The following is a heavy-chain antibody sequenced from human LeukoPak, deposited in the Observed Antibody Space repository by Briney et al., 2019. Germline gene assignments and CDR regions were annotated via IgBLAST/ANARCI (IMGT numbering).Heavy chain of an antibody. D-gene: IGHD2-15*01. CDR1: GFTCSDLW. Sequence: GGSLRLSCAASGFTCSDLWMSWVRQAPGKGLEGVANINEDGSDKYYVDSVKVRFTISRDNVKNSLYLQMNSLRAEDTAVYYCARGNVAVSRDYWGQGTLATVSS. CDR3: ARGNVAVSRDY. J-gene: IGHJ4*02. V-gene: IGHV3-7*01. CDR2: INEDGSDK.